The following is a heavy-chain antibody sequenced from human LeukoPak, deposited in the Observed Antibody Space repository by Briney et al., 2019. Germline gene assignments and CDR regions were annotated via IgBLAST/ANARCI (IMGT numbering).Heavy chain of an antibody. CDR2: ISAYNGNT. D-gene: IGHD5-18*01. CDR1: AYTFSNYG. Sequence: ASVKVSCKASAYTFSNYGFNWVRQAPGQGLEWMGWISAYNGNTKYAQKLQGRFTMSTDTSTSTAYMELRSLRSDDTAVYYCARFDSPGAFDIWGQGTMVTVSS. CDR3: ARFDSPGAFDI. J-gene: IGHJ3*02. V-gene: IGHV1-18*01.